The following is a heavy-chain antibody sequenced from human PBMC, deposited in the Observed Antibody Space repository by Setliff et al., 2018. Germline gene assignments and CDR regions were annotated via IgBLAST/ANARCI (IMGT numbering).Heavy chain of an antibody. Sequence: LRLSCAASGFLFKDYYMTWIRQAPGKGLEWLSYISSSGSNILYADSVKGRFTISRDNAKNSLFLQMNSLRAEETAVYYCARGSSGWSWDYWGQGTVVTVSS. J-gene: IGHJ4*02. V-gene: IGHV3-11*04. CDR1: GFLFKDYY. CDR3: ARGSSGWSWDY. CDR2: ISSSGSNI. D-gene: IGHD6-19*01.